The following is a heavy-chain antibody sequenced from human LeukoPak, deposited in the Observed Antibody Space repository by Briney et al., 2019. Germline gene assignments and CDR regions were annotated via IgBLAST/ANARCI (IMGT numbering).Heavy chain of an antibody. D-gene: IGHD3-22*01. V-gene: IGHV1-2*02. CDR1: GYTFTGYY. Sequence: ASVKVSCKASGYTFTGYYIHWVRQAPGHGLEWMGWINPNSDGTNYAQKFQGRVTMTRDTSISTAYMELSRLRSDDTAVYYCARGAEVTMIEDYWGQGTLVSVSS. J-gene: IGHJ4*02. CDR2: INPNSDGT. CDR3: ARGAEVTMIEDY.